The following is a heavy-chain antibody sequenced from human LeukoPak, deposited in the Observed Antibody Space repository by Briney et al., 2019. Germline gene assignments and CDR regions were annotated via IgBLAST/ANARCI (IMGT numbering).Heavy chain of an antibody. J-gene: IGHJ4*02. CDR2: IYYSGST. Sequence: SETLSLTCTVSGGSISSYYWSWFRQPPGKGLEWIGYIYYSGSTNYNPSLKSRVTISVDTSKNQFSLKLSSVTAADTAVYYCARGPTVTYFDYWGQGTLVTVSS. D-gene: IGHD4-11*01. V-gene: IGHV4-59*12. CDR3: ARGPTVTYFDY. CDR1: GGSISSYY.